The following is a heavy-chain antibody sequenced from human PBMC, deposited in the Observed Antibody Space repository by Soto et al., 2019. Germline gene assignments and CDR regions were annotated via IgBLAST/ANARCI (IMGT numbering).Heavy chain of an antibody. CDR2: INAGNGNT. CDR3: ARWWGLAYMVRGVMHGMDV. Sequence: ASVKVSCKASGYTFTSYAMHWVRQAPGQRLEWMGWINAGNGNTKYSQKFQGRVTITRDTSASTAYMELSSLRSEDTAVYYCARWWGLAYMVRGVMHGMDVWGQGTTVTVSS. D-gene: IGHD3-10*01. CDR1: GYTFTSYA. J-gene: IGHJ6*02. V-gene: IGHV1-3*01.